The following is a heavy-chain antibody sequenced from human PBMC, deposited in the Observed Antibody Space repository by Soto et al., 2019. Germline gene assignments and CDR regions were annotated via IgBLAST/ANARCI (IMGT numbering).Heavy chain of an antibody. J-gene: IGHJ5*02. V-gene: IGHV1-18*01. CDR2: ISAYNGNT. CDR3: ARDHYYDSSGYYYFWFDP. D-gene: IGHD3-22*01. Sequence: QVQLVQSGAEVKKPGASVKVSCKASGYTFTSYGISWVRQAPGQGLEWMGWISAYNGNTNYAQKLHGRVTMTTDTTTSTAYMELRSLRSDDTAVYYCARDHYYDSSGYYYFWFDPWGQGTLVTVSS. CDR1: GYTFTSYG.